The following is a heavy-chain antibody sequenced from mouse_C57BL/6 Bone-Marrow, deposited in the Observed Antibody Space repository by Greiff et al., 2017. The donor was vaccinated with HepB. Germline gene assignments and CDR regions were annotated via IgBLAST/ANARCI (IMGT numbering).Heavy chain of an antibody. V-gene: IGHV1-81*01. J-gene: IGHJ4*01. Sequence: QVHVKQSGAELARPGASVKLSCKASGYTFTSYGISWVKQRTGQGLEWIGEIYPRSGNTYYNEKFKGKATLTADKSSSTAYMELRSLTSEDSAVYFCAREHYGSSYDYAMDYWGQGTSVTVSS. CDR2: IYPRSGNT. D-gene: IGHD1-1*01. CDR3: AREHYGSSYDYAMDY. CDR1: GYTFTSYG.